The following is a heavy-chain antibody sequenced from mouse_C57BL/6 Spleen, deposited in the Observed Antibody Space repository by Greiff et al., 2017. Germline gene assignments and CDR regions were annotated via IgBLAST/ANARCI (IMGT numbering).Heavy chain of an antibody. V-gene: IGHV5-4*01. D-gene: IGHD2-12*01. CDR1: GFTFSSYA. Sequence: EVKLMESGGGLVKPGGSLKLSCAASGFTFSSYAMSWVRQTPEKRLEWVATISDGGSYTYYPDNVKGRFTISRDNAKNNLYQQMSHLKSEDTAMYYCARDDYKDYWGQGTSVTVSS. CDR2: ISDGGSYT. CDR3: ARDDYKDY. J-gene: IGHJ4*01.